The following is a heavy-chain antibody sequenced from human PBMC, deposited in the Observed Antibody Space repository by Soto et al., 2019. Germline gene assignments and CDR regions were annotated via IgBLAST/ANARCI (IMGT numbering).Heavy chain of an antibody. CDR3: GTNYDYRIDY. V-gene: IGHV4-30-2*01. D-gene: IGHD4-4*01. J-gene: IGHJ4*02. CDR2: IYPRGST. Sequence: PSETLSLTCAVSGGSLDSGSFSWSWIRQPPGKGLEWLGYIYPRGSTFYNPSLRGRVTISLDRSKNQFSLKLSSVTAAATAVYYCGTNYDYRIDYWGQGTLVTVSS. CDR1: GGSLDSGSFS.